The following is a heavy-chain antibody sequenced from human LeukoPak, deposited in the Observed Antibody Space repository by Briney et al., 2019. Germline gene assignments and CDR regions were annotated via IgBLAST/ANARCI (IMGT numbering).Heavy chain of an antibody. CDR1: GYTFTSYA. CDR3: ARAERITMVRGQELDY. CDR2: INAGNGNT. J-gene: IGHJ4*02. Sequence: GASVKVSCKASGYTFTSYAMHWVRQAPGQRLEWMGWINAGNGNTKYSQKFQGRVTITRDTSAGTAYMELSSLRSEDTAVYYCARAERITMVRGQELDYWGQGTLVTVSS. D-gene: IGHD3-10*01. V-gene: IGHV1-3*01.